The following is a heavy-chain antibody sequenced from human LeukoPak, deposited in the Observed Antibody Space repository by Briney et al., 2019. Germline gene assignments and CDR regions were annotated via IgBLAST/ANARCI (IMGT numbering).Heavy chain of an antibody. Sequence: GGSLRLSCEASGFTFSSYWMNWVRQAPGKGLEWVSYISSSSSTIYYADSVKGRFTISRDNAKNSLYLQMNSLRDEDTAVYYCASSITIFGVVRGYFDYWGQGTLVTVSS. J-gene: IGHJ4*02. CDR3: ASSITIFGVVRGYFDY. D-gene: IGHD3-3*01. CDR1: GFTFSSYW. CDR2: ISSSSSTI. V-gene: IGHV3-48*02.